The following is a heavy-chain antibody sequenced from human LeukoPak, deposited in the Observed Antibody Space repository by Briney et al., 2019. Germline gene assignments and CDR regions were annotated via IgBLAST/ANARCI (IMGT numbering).Heavy chain of an antibody. J-gene: IGHJ5*02. V-gene: IGHV3-30*02. CDR1: GFTFSSYG. D-gene: IGHD2-2*02. CDR2: IRYDGSNK. CDR3: ERDPDCDSTGCYSGPDNWFDP. Sequence: GGALRLSCAASGFTFSSYGMHWVRQAPGKGREWVAFIRYDGSNKYYADSVKGRFTISRDNSKNTLYLQMNSLRAEDTAVYYCERDPDCDSTGCYSGPDNWFDPWGQGTLVTVSS.